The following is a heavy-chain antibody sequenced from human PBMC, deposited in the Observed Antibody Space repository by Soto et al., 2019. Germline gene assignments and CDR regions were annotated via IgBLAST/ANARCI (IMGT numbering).Heavy chain of an antibody. CDR1: GGSFSDYS. Sequence: PSETLSLTCVVYGGSFSDYSLNWIRQPPGKGLEWLGEINHSGGTTYSPSLKSRVTMSIYTPKQEFSLKVSSVTAADTAVYYCARGRRFTSGTYRAHYNFGLDVWGQGTTVTVSS. J-gene: IGHJ6*02. CDR3: ARGRRFTSGTYRAHYNFGLDV. D-gene: IGHD3-10*01. V-gene: IGHV4-34*01. CDR2: INHSGGT.